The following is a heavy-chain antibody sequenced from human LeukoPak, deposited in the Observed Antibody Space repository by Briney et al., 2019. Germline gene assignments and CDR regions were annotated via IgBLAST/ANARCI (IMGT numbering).Heavy chain of an antibody. CDR2: ISSSSSYI. J-gene: IGHJ4*02. CDR1: GFTFSSYS. CDR3: AKDRYSGYEIEGYYFDY. D-gene: IGHD5-12*01. V-gene: IGHV3-21*01. Sequence: GGSLRLSCAASGFTFSSYSMNWVRQAPGKGLEWVSSISSSSSYIYYADSVKGRFTISRDNSKNTLYLQMNSLRAEDTAVYYCAKDRYSGYEIEGYYFDYWGQGTLVTVSS.